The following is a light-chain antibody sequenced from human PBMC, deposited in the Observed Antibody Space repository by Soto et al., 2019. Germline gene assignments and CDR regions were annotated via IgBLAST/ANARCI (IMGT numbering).Light chain of an antibody. CDR1: QSVNSN. CDR2: DAS. J-gene: IGKJ1*01. Sequence: EIVMTQSPATLSVSPGERATLSCRASQSVNSNLAWYQQKPGQAPRLLIYDASTKATGIPARFSGSGSGTEFTLTISSLQSEDFAVYYCQQYNYRKPFGQGTKVEIK. V-gene: IGKV3-15*01. CDR3: QQYNYRKP.